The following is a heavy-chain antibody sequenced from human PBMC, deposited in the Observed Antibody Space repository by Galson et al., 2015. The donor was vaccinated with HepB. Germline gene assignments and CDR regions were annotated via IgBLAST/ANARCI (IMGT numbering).Heavy chain of an antibody. CDR2: ISPMFGTI. CDR3: ATTYHDRSAYWF. J-gene: IGHJ4*02. Sequence: SCKASEDTFNTYAISWVRQAPGQGLEWMGGISPMFGTIDYAQKLQARMTLTADKSTSAAFMELSGLRSEDTAVYYCATTYHDRSAYWFWGQGTLVTVSS. D-gene: IGHD3-22*01. CDR1: EDTFNTYA. V-gene: IGHV1-69*06.